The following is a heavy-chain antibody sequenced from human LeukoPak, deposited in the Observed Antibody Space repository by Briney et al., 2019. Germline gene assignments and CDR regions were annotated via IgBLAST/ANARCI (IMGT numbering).Heavy chain of an antibody. D-gene: IGHD3-10*01. V-gene: IGHV1-46*01. Sequence: ASVKVSCKASGYTFTSYDINWLRQAPGQGLEWMGIINPSGGSTSYAQKFQGRVTMTRDTSTSTVYMELSSLRSEDTAVYYCARDSGINGSGSYILSYYYYGMDVWGQGTTVTVSS. CDR3: ARDSGINGSGSYILSYYYYGMDV. CDR1: GYTFTSYD. CDR2: INPSGGST. J-gene: IGHJ6*02.